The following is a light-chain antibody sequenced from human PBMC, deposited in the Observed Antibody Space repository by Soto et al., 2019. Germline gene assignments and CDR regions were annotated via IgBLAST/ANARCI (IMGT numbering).Light chain of an antibody. V-gene: IGKV3-11*01. CDR1: QGVGSY. J-gene: IGKJ3*01. Sequence: EIVLTQFPATLSLSPGERATLSCRASQGVGSYLAWYQQKPGQAPRLLIYDASHRATDIPARFSGSGSGTDFTLTISSLEPEDFAVYYCQQYYNTPLFTFGPGTKVEIK. CDR2: DAS. CDR3: QQYYNTPLFT.